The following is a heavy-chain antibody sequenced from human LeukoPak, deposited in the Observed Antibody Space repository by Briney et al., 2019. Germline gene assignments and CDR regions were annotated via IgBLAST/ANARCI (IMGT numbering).Heavy chain of an antibody. CDR1: GVSISSGAYY. Sequence: SQTLSLTCTVSGVSISSGAYYWSWIRQLPGKGLEWIGYIYFSGTTYYNPSLKSRVTISVDTSKNQFSLKLSSVTAADTAVYYCARKVRPDYSRFDYWGQGTLVTVSS. J-gene: IGHJ4*02. V-gene: IGHV4-30-4*08. CDR2: IYFSGTT. CDR3: ARKVRPDYSRFDY. D-gene: IGHD4/OR15-4a*01.